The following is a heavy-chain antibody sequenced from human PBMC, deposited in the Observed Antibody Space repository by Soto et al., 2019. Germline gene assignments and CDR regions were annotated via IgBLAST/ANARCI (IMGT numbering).Heavy chain of an antibody. D-gene: IGHD3-22*01. V-gene: IGHV1-69*13. CDR3: ARRSKTYYYDSSGYGGDY. J-gene: IGHJ4*02. Sequence: GASVKVSCKASGGTFSSYAISWVRQAPGQGLEWMGGIIPIFGTANYAQKFQGRVTITADESTSTAYMELSSLRSEDTAVYYCARRSKTYYYDSSGYGGDYWGQGTLVTVSS. CDR2: IIPIFGTA. CDR1: GGTFSSYA.